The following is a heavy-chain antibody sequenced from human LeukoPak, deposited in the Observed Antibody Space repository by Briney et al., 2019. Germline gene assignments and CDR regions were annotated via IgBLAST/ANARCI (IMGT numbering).Heavy chain of an antibody. Sequence: GGSLRLSCAASGFTFSSYSMNWVRQAPGKGLEWVANINEDGSEKYYVDSVKGRFTIFRDNGKNSLYLQINSLRAEGTAVFYCARGGYYSAWAEDYWGQGTLVTVSS. CDR2: INEDGSEK. V-gene: IGHV3-7*01. J-gene: IGHJ4*02. D-gene: IGHD3-22*01. CDR1: GFTFSSYS. CDR3: ARGGYYSAWAEDY.